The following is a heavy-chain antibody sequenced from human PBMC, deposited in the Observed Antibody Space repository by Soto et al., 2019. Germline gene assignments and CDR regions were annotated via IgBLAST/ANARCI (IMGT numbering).Heavy chain of an antibody. CDR2: IYYSGST. CDR3: ARELRCVPMGIAD. J-gene: IGHJ4*02. CDR1: GGSISSGGYY. V-gene: IGHV4-31*03. D-gene: IGHD3-10*01. Sequence: QVQLQESGPGLVKPSQTLSLTCTVSGGSISSGGYYWSWIRQHPGKGLEWIGYIYYSGSTYYNPSLKSRVTLSVDTSKNQFSLKLSSVTAYDTAVYYCARELRCVPMGIADWGQGTLVTVSS.